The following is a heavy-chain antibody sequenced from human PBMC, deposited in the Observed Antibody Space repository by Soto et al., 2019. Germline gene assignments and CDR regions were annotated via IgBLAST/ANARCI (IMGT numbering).Heavy chain of an antibody. V-gene: IGHV3-48*01. CDR3: VRAGDY. Sequence: TGGSLRLSCAASGFAFSSYNMNWVRQAPGKGLEWLSHISSSSSTIYYADSVKGRFTISRDNAQNSLYLQMNSLRAEDTAVYYCVRAGDYWGQGTLVTVSS. CDR2: ISSSSSTI. J-gene: IGHJ4*02. D-gene: IGHD6-19*01. CDR1: GFAFSSYN.